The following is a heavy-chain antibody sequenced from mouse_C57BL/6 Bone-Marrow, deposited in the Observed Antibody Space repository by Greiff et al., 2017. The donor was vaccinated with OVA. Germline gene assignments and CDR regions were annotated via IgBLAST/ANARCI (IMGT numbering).Heavy chain of an antibody. Sequence: KQSCKASGYTFTSYWMHWVKQRPGRGLEWIGRIDPNSGGTKYNEKFKSKATLTVDKPSSTAYMQLSSLTSEDAAVYDCARPSITTVVDYFDYWGQGTTLTVSS. J-gene: IGHJ2*01. D-gene: IGHD1-1*01. V-gene: IGHV1-72*01. CDR3: ARPSITTVVDYFDY. CDR1: GYTFTSYW. CDR2: IDPNSGGT.